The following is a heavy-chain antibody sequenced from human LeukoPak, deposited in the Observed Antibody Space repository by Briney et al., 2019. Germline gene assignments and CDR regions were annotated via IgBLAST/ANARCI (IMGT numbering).Heavy chain of an antibody. CDR3: ARRTYGAPIDY. CDR1: AGSISSYY. V-gene: IGHV4-59*08. CDR2: IYYSGST. D-gene: IGHD4-17*01. Sequence: SETLSLTCTVSAGSISSYYWSCIRQPPGKGLEWIGYIYYSGSTNYNPSLKSRVTISVDTSKNQFSLKLSSVTAADTAVYYCARRTYGAPIDYWGQRALVSDSS. J-gene: IGHJ4*02.